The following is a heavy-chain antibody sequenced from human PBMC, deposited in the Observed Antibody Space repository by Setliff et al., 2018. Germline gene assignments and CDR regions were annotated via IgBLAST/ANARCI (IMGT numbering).Heavy chain of an antibody. CDR1: GGIFNSFS. Sequence: LVKVSCKASGGIFNSFSITWVRQAPGQGLEWMGRIIPLFETTNYVEKFQGRVTITADKSTSTDYMELSRLTSEDTAVYYCALEYSNSSPTVYYYMDVWGKGTTVTVSS. J-gene: IGHJ6*03. CDR3: ALEYSNSSPTVYYYMDV. V-gene: IGHV1-69*06. CDR2: IIPLFETT. D-gene: IGHD6-6*01.